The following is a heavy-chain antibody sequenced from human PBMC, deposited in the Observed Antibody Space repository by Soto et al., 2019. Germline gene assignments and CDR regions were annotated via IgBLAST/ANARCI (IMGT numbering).Heavy chain of an antibody. V-gene: IGHV3-74*01. CDR3: ARVGPGNWYFDL. CDR2: INSDGSTI. CDR1: RFTFSSYW. J-gene: IGHJ2*01. Sequence: EVQLVEAGGGLVQPGGSLRLSCEASRFTFSSYWMHWVRQAPGKGLVWVSRINSDGSTITYADAVEGRFTISRDNAKNTLYRQITSLRAEDSAVYYCARVGPGNWYFDLWGRGTLVTVSS.